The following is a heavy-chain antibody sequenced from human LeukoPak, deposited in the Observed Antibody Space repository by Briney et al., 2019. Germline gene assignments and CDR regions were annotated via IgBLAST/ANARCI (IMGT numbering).Heavy chain of an antibody. CDR3: AKDTGYSGYDSYYFDY. CDR2: ISYDGSNK. D-gene: IGHD5-12*01. J-gene: IGHJ4*02. V-gene: IGHV3-30*18. Sequence: GGSLRLSCAASGFTFSSYGMHWVRQAPGKGLEWVAVISYDGSNKYCADSVKGRFTISRDNSKNTLYLQMNSLRAEDTAVYYCAKDTGYSGYDSYYFDYWGQGTLVTVSS. CDR1: GFTFSSYG.